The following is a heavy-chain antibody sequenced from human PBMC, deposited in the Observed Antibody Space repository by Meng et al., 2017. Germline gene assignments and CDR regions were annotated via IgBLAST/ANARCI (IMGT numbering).Heavy chain of an antibody. CDR1: GYTFAAYW. V-gene: IGHV1-2*06. J-gene: IGHJ4*02. CDR2: IDPNNDHT. D-gene: IGHD6-13*01. Sequence: QLVQSGPEVKTPGASVKLSCKPSGYTFAAYWIHWLRQAPGQGLEWMGRIDPNNDHTQSAQNFQGRVTMTSDTSISTVYMELNGLRSDDTAVYYCARDEDISAAGKLFGDYWGQGTLVTVSS. CDR3: ARDEDISAAGKLFGDY.